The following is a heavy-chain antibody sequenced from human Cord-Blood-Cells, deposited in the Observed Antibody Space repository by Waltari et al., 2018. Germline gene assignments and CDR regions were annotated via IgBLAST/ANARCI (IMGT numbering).Heavy chain of an antibody. Sequence: QVQLVESGGGVVQPGRSLRLSCAASGFTFSSYAMHWVRQAPGKGLEWVAVISYDGSNKYYADSVKGRFTISRDNPKNTLYLQMNSLRAEDTAVYYCEGGGAARSHYWGQGTLVTVSS. D-gene: IGHD3-16*01. CDR1: GFTFSSYA. CDR2: ISYDGSNK. V-gene: IGHV3-30-3*01. J-gene: IGHJ4*02. CDR3: EGGGAARSHY.